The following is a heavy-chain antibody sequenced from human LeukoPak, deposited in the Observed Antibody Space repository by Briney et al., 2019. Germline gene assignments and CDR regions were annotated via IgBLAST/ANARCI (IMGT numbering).Heavy chain of an antibody. CDR2: INPNSGGT. CDR1: GYTFTGYY. CDR3: ARPDYYDSSGLDY. Sequence: GASVKVSCKASGYTFTGYYMHWVRQAPGQGLEWMGWINPNSGGTNYAQKFQGRVTMTRDTSISTAYMELSRLRSDDMAVYYCARPDYYDSSGLDYWGQGTLVTVSS. V-gene: IGHV1-2*02. J-gene: IGHJ4*02. D-gene: IGHD3-22*01.